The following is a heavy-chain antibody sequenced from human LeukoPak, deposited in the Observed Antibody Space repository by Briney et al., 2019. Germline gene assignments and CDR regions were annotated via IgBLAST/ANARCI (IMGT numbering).Heavy chain of an antibody. CDR2: ISGSGGAT. Sequence: PGGSLRLSCTASGFTFTSYALSWVRQSPGKGLEWVSAISGSGGATYYADSVKGRFTISRDNSKNTLFLQMNSLRAEDTAVYYCANPARGRYLSDYWGKGTLVTVSS. CDR1: GFTFTSYA. J-gene: IGHJ4*02. CDR3: ANPARGRYLSDY. D-gene: IGHD3-16*02. V-gene: IGHV3-23*01.